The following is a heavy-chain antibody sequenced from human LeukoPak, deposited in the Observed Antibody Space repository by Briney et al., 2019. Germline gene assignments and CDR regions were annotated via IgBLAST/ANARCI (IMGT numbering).Heavy chain of an antibody. CDR3: ARNLPAADY. V-gene: IGHV3-48*04. Sequence: GGSLRLSCAASGFTFSSQTMNWVRQAPGKGLEWVSYISSTSSVIYYADSVKGRFTISRDNAKSSLYLQMNSLRAEDTAVYYCARNLPAADYWGQGTLVTVSS. CDR2: ISSTSSVI. J-gene: IGHJ4*02. D-gene: IGHD2-2*01. CDR1: GFTFSSQT.